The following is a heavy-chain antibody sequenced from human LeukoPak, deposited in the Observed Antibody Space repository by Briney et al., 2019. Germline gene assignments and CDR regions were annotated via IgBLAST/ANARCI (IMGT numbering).Heavy chain of an antibody. D-gene: IGHD5-12*01. CDR3: AKDLVATITGWLDY. Sequence: GGSLRPSCAASGFTFSNYAMSWVRQAPGKGLEWVSALSGSSGSSYYADSVKGRFTISRDNSKNTLYLQMNSLRAEDTAIYYCAKDLVATITGWLDYWGQGTLVTVSS. V-gene: IGHV3-23*01. J-gene: IGHJ4*02. CDR2: LSGSSGSS. CDR1: GFTFSNYA.